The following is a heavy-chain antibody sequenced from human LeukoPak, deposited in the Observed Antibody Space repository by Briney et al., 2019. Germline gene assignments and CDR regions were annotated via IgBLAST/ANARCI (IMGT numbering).Heavy chain of an antibody. Sequence: PGGSLRPSCAASGFIFDDYAMHWVRQAPGKGLEWVSRISWNSGSIGYADSVMGRFTISRDNAKNSLYLQMNSLRGEDTALYYCAKDRLPVGVLFDFWGQGTLVTVSS. J-gene: IGHJ4*02. CDR3: AKDRLPVGVLFDF. CDR1: GFIFDDYA. D-gene: IGHD1-26*01. CDR2: ISWNSGSI. V-gene: IGHV3-9*01.